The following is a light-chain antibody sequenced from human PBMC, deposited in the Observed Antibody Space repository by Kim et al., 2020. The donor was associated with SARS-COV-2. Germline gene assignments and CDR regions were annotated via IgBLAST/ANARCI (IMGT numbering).Light chain of an antibody. CDR2: AAS. CDR3: QKYNSAPPLT. Sequence: PVGDRVTITCRASQGISNYLAWYQQKPGRVPKLLIYAASTLQSGVPSRFSGSGSGTDFTLTISSLQPEDVATYYCQKYNSAPPLTFGGGTKVDIK. V-gene: IGKV1-27*01. CDR1: QGISNY. J-gene: IGKJ4*01.